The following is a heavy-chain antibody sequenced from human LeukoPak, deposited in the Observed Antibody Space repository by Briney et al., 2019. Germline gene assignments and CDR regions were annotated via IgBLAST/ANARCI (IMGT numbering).Heavy chain of an antibody. CDR2: INPNSGGT. Sequence: ASVKVSCKASGYTFTGYYMHWVRQAPGQGGEWMGWINPNSGGTNYAQKFQGRVTMTRDTSISTAYMELSRLRSDDTAVYYCARDTGRPAGKPYYYGMDVWGQGTTVTVSS. CDR1: GYTFTGYY. CDR3: ARDTGRPAGKPYYYGMDV. D-gene: IGHD1-14*01. J-gene: IGHJ6*02. V-gene: IGHV1-2*02.